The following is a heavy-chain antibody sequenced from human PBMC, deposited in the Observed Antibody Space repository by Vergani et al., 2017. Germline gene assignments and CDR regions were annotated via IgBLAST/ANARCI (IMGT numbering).Heavy chain of an antibody. V-gene: IGHV1-69*01. Sequence: QVQLEQSGAEVKKPGSSVKVSCKASGGTFSSYALSWVRQAPGQGLEWMGGIIPIFGTANYAQKFQGRVTITADDSTSTAYMELSSLRSEDTAVYYCAWGDSRSFSLGGLYAFDIWGQGTMVTVSS. J-gene: IGHJ3*02. CDR3: AWGDSRSFSLGGLYAFDI. CDR2: IIPIFGTA. D-gene: IGHD6-13*01. CDR1: GGTFSSYA.